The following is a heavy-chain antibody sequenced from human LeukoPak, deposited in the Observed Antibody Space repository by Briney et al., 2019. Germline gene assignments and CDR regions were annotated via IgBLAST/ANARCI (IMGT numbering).Heavy chain of an antibody. Sequence: SETLSLTCTVSGDSISSSSYYWGWIRQPPGKGLEWIGSIYYSGSTYYNPSLKSRVTISVDTSKNQFSLKLSSVTAAETAVYYCARGPYSQFGYWGQGTLVTVSS. J-gene: IGHJ4*02. V-gene: IGHV4-39*07. CDR1: GDSISSSSYY. D-gene: IGHD3-16*01. CDR3: ARGPYSQFGY. CDR2: IYYSGST.